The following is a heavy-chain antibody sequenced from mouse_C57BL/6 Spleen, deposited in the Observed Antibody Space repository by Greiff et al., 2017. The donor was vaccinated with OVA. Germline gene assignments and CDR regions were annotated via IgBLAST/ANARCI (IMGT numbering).Heavy chain of an antibody. D-gene: IGHD1-1*01. Sequence: EVQLQQSGPELVKPGASVKISCKASGYTFTDYYMNWVKQSHGKSLEWIGDINPNNGGTSYKQKFKGKATLTVDKSYSTAYMELRSLTSEDSAVYYCARGPGSRSYYAMDYWGQGTSVTVSA. CDR3: ARGPGSRSYYAMDY. J-gene: IGHJ4*01. CDR1: GYTFTDYY. V-gene: IGHV1-26*01. CDR2: INPNNGGT.